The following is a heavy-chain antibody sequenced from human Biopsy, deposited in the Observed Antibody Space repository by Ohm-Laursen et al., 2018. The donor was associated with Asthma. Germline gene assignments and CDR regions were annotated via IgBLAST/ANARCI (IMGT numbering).Heavy chain of an antibody. Sequence: RSLRLSCAASGFTFSTYAMHWVRQAPGKGLEWVAVISYDGGNKYYADSVKGRFTISRDNSKNTLYLQMNSLRGDDTAVYYCARDMNRDGWYFDYWGQGTLVTVSS. CDR1: GFTFSTYA. J-gene: IGHJ4*02. CDR2: ISYDGGNK. CDR3: ARDMNRDGWYFDY. V-gene: IGHV3-30-3*01. D-gene: IGHD5-24*01.